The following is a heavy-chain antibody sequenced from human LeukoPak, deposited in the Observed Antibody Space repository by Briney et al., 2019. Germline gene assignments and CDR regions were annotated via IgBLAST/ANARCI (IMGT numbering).Heavy chain of an antibody. CDR2: IYNSGIT. V-gene: IGHV4-59*02. Sequence: SETLSLTCTVSGGSVSSHFWSWIRQPPGKGLECIGYIYNSGITNYNPSLKSRVTMSVDTSQNQFSLMLGSVTAADTAVYYCARDHLPAGAPGYYMDVWGKGTTVTVSS. J-gene: IGHJ6*03. D-gene: IGHD4/OR15-4a*01. CDR1: GGSVSSHF. CDR3: ARDHLPAGAPGYYMDV.